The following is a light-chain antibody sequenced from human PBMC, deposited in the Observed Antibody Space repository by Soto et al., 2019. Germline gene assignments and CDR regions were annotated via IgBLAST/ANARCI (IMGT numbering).Light chain of an antibody. CDR1: SNDVDDY. CDR2: DVT. V-gene: IGLV2-11*01. CDR3: CSHAGSSTYV. J-gene: IGLJ1*01. Sequence: QSALTQPRSVSGSPGQSVTISCTGTSNDVDDYVSWYQQHPGKAPKVMIYDVTKRPSGVPDRFSGSKSGNTASLTVSGLQAEDEADYYCCSHAGSSTYVFGTGTKLTVL.